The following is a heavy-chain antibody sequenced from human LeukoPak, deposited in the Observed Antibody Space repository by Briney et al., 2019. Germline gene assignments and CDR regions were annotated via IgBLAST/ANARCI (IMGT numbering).Heavy chain of an antibody. CDR3: ARASAGNYTPEDWFDP. CDR1: GGSISSGGYY. Sequence: SQTLSLTCTVSGGSISSGGYYWSWIRQHPGKGLERIGYIYYSGSTYYNPSLKSRVTISVDTSKNQFSLKLSSVTAADTAVYYCARASAGNYTPEDWFDPWGQGTLVTVSS. J-gene: IGHJ5*02. D-gene: IGHD1-7*01. CDR2: IYYSGST. V-gene: IGHV4-31*03.